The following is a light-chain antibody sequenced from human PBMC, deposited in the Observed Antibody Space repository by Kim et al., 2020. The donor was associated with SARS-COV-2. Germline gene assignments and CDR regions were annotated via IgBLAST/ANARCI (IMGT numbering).Light chain of an antibody. V-gene: IGKV3-15*01. J-gene: IGKJ5*01. CDR2: GAS. CDR1: QSISSS. CDR3: QQYAYWRA. Sequence: EIVMTQSPATLSLSPGERATLSCRASQSISSSLAWYQRKPGQAPRVLIYGASARATGIPARFSGSGSGTEFTLTISNLQSEDFAVYYCQQYAYWRAFGQGTRLEIK.